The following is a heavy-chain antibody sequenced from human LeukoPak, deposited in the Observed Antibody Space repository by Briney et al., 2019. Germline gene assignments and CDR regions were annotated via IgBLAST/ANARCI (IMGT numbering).Heavy chain of an antibody. V-gene: IGHV1-2*06. CDR2: INPNSGDT. D-gene: IGHD2-15*01. CDR1: GYTFTGYY. J-gene: IGHJ4*02. CDR3: ARGVVVVAATQMDY. Sequence: ASVKVSCKASGYTFTGYYIHWVRQAPGQGLEWMGRINPNSGDTNYAQKFQGRVTMTRDTSINTAYMELGRLTSDDTAVYYCARGVVVVAATQMDYWGQGTLVTVSS.